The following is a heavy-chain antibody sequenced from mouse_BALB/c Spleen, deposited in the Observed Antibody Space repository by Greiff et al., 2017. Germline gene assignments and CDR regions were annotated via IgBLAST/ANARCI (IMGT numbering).Heavy chain of an antibody. CDR2: IWTGGGT. Sequence: VQVVESGPGLVAPSQSLSITCTVSGFSLTSYDISWIRQPPGKGLEWLGVIWTGGGTNYNSAFMSRLSISKDNSKSQVFLKMNSLQTDDTAIYYCVRVRYYAMDYWGQGTSVTVSS. J-gene: IGHJ4*01. CDR1: GFSLTSYD. CDR3: VRVRYYAMDY. V-gene: IGHV2-9-2*01.